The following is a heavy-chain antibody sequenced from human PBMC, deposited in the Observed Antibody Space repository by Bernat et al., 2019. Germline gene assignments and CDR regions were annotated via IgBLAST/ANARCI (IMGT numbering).Heavy chain of an antibody. CDR1: GFTFSSYG. V-gene: IGHV3-30*18. J-gene: IGHJ2*01. CDR2: ISYDGSNK. D-gene: IGHD6-13*01. Sequence: QVQLVESGGGVVQPGRSLRLSCAASGFTFSSYGMHWVRQAPGKGLEWVAVISYDGSNKYYADSVKGRFTISRDNSKNTLYLQMNSLRAEDTAVYYCAKDRWQPLTTRVWYFDLWGRGTLVTVSS. CDR3: AKDRWQPLTTRVWYFDL.